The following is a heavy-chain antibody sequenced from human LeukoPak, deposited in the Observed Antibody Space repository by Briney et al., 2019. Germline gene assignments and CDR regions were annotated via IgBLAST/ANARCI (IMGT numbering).Heavy chain of an antibody. CDR3: ARWGVGSDY. V-gene: IGHV3-48*03. J-gene: IGHJ4*02. CDR1: GFTFSSYE. D-gene: IGHD1-26*01. Sequence: GGSLRLSCAASGFTFSSYEMNWVRQAPGKGLEWVSYISGSGSTIYYADSVKGRFTISRDNAKNSLYLQMNSLRAEDTAVYYCARWGVGSDYWGQGTLVTVSS. CDR2: ISGSGSTI.